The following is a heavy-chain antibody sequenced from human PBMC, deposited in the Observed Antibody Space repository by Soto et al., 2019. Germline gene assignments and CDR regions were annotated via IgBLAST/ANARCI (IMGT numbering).Heavy chain of an antibody. D-gene: IGHD6-6*01. CDR3: ARDWGGYSSSSPSWFDP. J-gene: IGHJ5*02. Sequence: SVQVSCKASGGTFSSYAISWVRQAPGQGLEWMGGIIPIFGTANYAQKFQGRVTITADESTSTAYMELSSLRSEDTAVYYCARDWGGYSSSSPSWFDPWGQGTLVTVSS. V-gene: IGHV1-69*13. CDR2: IIPIFGTA. CDR1: GGTFSSYA.